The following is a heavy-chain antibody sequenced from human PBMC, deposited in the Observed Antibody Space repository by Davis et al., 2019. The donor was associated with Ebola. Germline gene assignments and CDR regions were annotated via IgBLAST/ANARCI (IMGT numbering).Heavy chain of an antibody. D-gene: IGHD4-23*01. CDR2: INSDGSST. Sequence: HTGGSLRLSCAASGFTFSSYWMHWVRQAPGKGLVWVSRINSDGSSTSYADSVKGRFTISRDNAKNSLYLQMSSVRADDTAMYYCARDLVYGGNAFFDYWGQGTPVSVSS. V-gene: IGHV3-74*01. CDR3: ARDLVYGGNAFFDY. CDR1: GFTFSSYW. J-gene: IGHJ4*02.